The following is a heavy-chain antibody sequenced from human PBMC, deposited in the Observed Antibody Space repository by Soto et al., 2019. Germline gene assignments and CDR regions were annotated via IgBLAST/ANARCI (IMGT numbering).Heavy chain of an antibody. CDR3: ARGRGSDYRDSSGCFDS. CDR1: GYFVSSAYY. CDR2: IYHRINT. J-gene: IGHJ4*02. D-gene: IGHD3-22*01. V-gene: IGHV4-38-2*01. Sequence: ETLSLTCGVSGYFVSSAYYGGWIRQSPVKGLEWIASIYHRINTYYNPSLKGRVTISVDTSKNQVSLRVNSVTAADTAVYYCARGRGSDYRDSSGCFDSWGLGTLVTVSS.